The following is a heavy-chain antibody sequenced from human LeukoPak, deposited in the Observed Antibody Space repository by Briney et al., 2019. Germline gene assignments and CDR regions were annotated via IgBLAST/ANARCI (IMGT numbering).Heavy chain of an antibody. CDR1: GGTFSSYA. CDR2: INAGNGNT. J-gene: IGHJ4*02. V-gene: IGHV1-3*01. D-gene: IGHD3-22*01. CDR3: ARGSSGYPCYFDY. Sequence: ASVKVSCKASGGTFSSYAISWVRQAPGQGLEWMGWINAGNGNTKYSQKFQGRVTVTRDTSASTAYMELSSLRSEDTAVYYCARGSSGYPCYFDYWGQGTLVTVSS.